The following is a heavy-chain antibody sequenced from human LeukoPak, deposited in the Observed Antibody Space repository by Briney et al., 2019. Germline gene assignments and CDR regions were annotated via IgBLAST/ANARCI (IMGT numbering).Heavy chain of an antibody. V-gene: IGHV4-39*01. CDR2: IYYSGST. CDR1: GGSISSSSYY. D-gene: IGHD7-27*01. Sequence: SETLSLTCTVSGGSISSSSYYWGWIRQPPGKGLEWIGSIYYSGSTNYNPSLKSRATISVDTSKNQFSLKLSSVTAADTAVYYCARHELGENWFDPWGQGTLVTVSS. CDR3: ARHELGENWFDP. J-gene: IGHJ5*02.